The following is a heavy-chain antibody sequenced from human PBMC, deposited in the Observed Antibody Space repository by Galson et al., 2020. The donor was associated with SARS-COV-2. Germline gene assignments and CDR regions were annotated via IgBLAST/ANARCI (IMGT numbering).Heavy chain of an antibody. CDR3: AKDEGDSSSWPDAFDI. D-gene: IGHD6-13*01. Sequence: GGSLRLSCAASGFTFSNYAMNWVRQAPGKGLEWVSVIRASGDRTDYADSVEGRFIIFRDNSKNMLYLQMNSLRADDTALSYCAKDEGDSSSWPDAFDIWCQGTMGTVAS. CDR2: IRASGDRT. J-gene: IGHJ3*02. CDR1: GFTFSNYA. V-gene: IGHV3-23*01.